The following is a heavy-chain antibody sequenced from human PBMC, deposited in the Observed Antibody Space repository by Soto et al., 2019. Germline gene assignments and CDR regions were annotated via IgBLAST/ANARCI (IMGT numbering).Heavy chain of an antibody. V-gene: IGHV3-33*01. CDR3: ARAGGTTVTGLWHFDS. CDR1: GFTFNTYS. J-gene: IGHJ4*02. CDR2: IWYDGTQK. Sequence: QVQLEESGGGVVQPGRSLRLSCEASGFTFNTYSMHWVRQPPGKGLEWLAAIWYDGTQKYYADSAKGRFIISRDNSKKTLYLEMNSLRAEDTAVYYCARAGGTTVTGLWHFDSWGQGTLVTVSS. D-gene: IGHD4-17*01.